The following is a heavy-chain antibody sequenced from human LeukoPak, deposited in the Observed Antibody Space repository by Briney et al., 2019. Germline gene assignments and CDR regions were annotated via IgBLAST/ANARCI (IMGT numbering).Heavy chain of an antibody. J-gene: IGHJ4*02. CDR3: AGGSGYYASGYYFDY. CDR1: GFTFISYS. V-gene: IGHV3-21*01. CDR2: ISSSSSYI. Sequence: PGGSLRLSCAASGFTFISYSMNWVRQAPGKGLEWVSSISSSSSYIYYADSVKGRFTISIDNAKNSLSLQMNSLRAEDTAVYYCAGGSGYYASGYYFDYWGQGTLVTVSS. D-gene: IGHD3-10*01.